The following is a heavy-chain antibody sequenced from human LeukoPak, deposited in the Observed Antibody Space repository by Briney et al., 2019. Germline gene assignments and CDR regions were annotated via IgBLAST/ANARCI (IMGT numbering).Heavy chain of an antibody. V-gene: IGHV1-18*01. Sequence: ASVKVSCKASGYTFTSYGISWVRQAPGQGREWMGWISAYNGNTNYAQKLQGRVTMTTDTSTSTAYMELRSLRSDDTAVYYCARDERYCSSTSCQGMLYDAFDIWGQGTMVTVSP. D-gene: IGHD2-2*01. CDR2: ISAYNGNT. CDR3: ARDERYCSSTSCQGMLYDAFDI. CDR1: GYTFTSYG. J-gene: IGHJ3*02.